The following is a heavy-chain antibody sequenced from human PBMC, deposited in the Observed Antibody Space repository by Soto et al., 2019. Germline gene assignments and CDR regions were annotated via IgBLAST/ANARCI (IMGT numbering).Heavy chain of an antibody. CDR2: IYTSGST. CDR3: ARDSRPDYGDRLRYYYYYGMDV. CDR1: GGSISSYY. D-gene: IGHD4-17*01. J-gene: IGHJ6*02. Sequence: PSETLSLTCTVSGGSISSYYWSWIRQPAGKGLEWIGRIYTSGSTNYNPSLKSRVTMSVDTSKNQFSLKLSSVTAADTAVYYCARDSRPDYGDRLRYYYYYGMDVWGQGTKVTVSS. V-gene: IGHV4-4*07.